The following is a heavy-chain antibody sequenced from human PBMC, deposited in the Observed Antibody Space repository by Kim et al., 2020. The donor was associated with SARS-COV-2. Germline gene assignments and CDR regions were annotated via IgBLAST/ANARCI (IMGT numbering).Heavy chain of an antibody. J-gene: IGHJ4*02. V-gene: IGHV5-51*01. Sequence: YSPSFQGQVTISADKSISTAYLQWSSLKASDTAMYYCARRLQHKANTFDYWGQGTLVTVSS. CDR3: ARRLQHKANTFDY. D-gene: IGHD4-4*01.